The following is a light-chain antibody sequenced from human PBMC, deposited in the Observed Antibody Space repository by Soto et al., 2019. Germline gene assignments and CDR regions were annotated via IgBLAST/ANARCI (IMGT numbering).Light chain of an antibody. CDR1: STTIGAGFD. J-gene: IGLJ1*01. Sequence: QCLVSQPPSVSGAPGQRFTISCTRSSTTIGAGFDVHWYQQLPGTAPKLLIYGNINRPSGVPDRFSGSKSGTSASLAITGLQAEDEADYYCQSHDSSLSGFYVFGTGTKVTVL. V-gene: IGLV1-40*01. CDR2: GNI. CDR3: QSHDSSLSGFYV.